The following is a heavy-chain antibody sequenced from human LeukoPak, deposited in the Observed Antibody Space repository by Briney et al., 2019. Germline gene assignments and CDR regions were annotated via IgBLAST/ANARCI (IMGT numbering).Heavy chain of an antibody. V-gene: IGHV3-66*01. CDR1: GFTVSSNY. Sequence: GGSLRLSCAASGFTVSSNYMTWVRQAPGRGLEWVSVIYTAGSTYFADSVRGRFTISRDNSKNTLYLQMNSLRAEDTAVYYCARDERYSNNVTWYYYMDVWGQGTTVTVSS. J-gene: IGHJ6*02. D-gene: IGHD4-11*01. CDR3: ARDERYSNNVTWYYYMDV. CDR2: IYTAGST.